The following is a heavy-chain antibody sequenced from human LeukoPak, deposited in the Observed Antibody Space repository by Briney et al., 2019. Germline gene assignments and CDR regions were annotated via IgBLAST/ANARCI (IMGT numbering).Heavy chain of an antibody. D-gene: IGHD4-17*01. CDR3: AKDARTVTTGLYDY. CDR1: XXTFSSYA. J-gene: IGHJ4*02. CDR2: ISGSGGST. Sequence: GGXLXLSXXXXXXTFSSYAMSWVRQAPGKGLEWVSAISGSGGSTYYADSVKGRFTISRDNSKNTLYLQMNSLRAEDTAVYYCAKDARTVTTGLYDYWGQGTLVTVSS. V-gene: IGHV3-23*01.